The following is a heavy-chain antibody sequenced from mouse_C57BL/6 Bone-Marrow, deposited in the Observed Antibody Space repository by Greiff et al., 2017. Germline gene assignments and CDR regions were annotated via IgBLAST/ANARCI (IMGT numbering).Heavy chain of an antibody. CDR3: ASLLGDAMDY. J-gene: IGHJ4*01. D-gene: IGHD4-1*01. Sequence: VQLQQSGPVLVKPGASVKMSCKASGYTFTDYYMNWVKQSHGKSLEWIGVINPYNGGTSYNQKFKGKATLTVDKSSSTAYMELNSLTSEDSAVYYCASLLGDAMDYWGQGTSVTVSS. CDR2: INPYNGGT. V-gene: IGHV1-19*01. CDR1: GYTFTDYY.